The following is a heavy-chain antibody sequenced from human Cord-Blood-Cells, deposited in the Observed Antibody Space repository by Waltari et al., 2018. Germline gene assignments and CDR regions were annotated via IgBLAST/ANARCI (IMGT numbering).Heavy chain of an antibody. CDR3: AGECCAGLDRPPNCDY. CDR2: INHSGST. CDR1: GGSFSGYY. V-gene: IGHV4-34*01. D-gene: IGHD6-6*01. Sequence: QVQLQQWGAGLLKPSEPLSLTCAVYGGSFSGYYWSWNRQPQGKGREWIGEINHSGSTNYNPSLKSRVTISVDTSKNQFSLKLSSVTAADTAVYYCAGECCAGLDRPPNCDYWGQGTLVTVSS. J-gene: IGHJ4*02.